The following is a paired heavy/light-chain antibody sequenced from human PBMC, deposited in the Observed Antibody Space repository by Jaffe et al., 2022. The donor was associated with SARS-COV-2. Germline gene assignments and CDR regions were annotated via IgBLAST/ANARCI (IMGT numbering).Light chain of an antibody. CDR3: MQGAHWPPT. Sequence: DVVMTQSPLSLPVTLGQPASISCRSSQSLVYSDGNTYLNWFQQRPGQSPRRLIYKVSNRDSGVPDRFSGSGSGTDFTLKISRVEAEDVGVYYCMQGAHWPPTFGQGTKLEIK. V-gene: IGKV2-30*01. CDR1: QSLVYSDGNTY. J-gene: IGKJ2*01. CDR2: KVS.
Heavy chain of an antibody. CDR3: AKCGTPQPYSGYDY. CDR2: ISSSSSSI. J-gene: IGHJ4*02. Sequence: VQLVESGGGLVQPGGSLRLSCAASGFTFSNYNMNWVRQAPGKGLEWISYISSSSSSIYYADSVKGRFTISRDNAKNSLYLQMNSLRAEDTAVYYCAKCGTPQPYSGYDYWGRGTLVTVSS. CDR1: GFTFSNYN. V-gene: IGHV3-48*01. D-gene: IGHD5-12*01.